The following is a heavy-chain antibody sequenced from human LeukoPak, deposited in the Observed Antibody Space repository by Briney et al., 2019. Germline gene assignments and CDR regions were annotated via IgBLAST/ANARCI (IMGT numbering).Heavy chain of an antibody. V-gene: IGHV3-11*04. Sequence: GSLRLSCAATGFTVSNNYMSWVRQAPGRGLEWISHISNFGDIIHYADSVEGRFTISRDNAKNSLYLQMDSLRAEDTAVYYCAKDATAVVGTVYMDVWGKGTTVTISS. CDR3: AKDATAVVGTVYMDV. D-gene: IGHD6-13*01. CDR2: ISNFGDII. J-gene: IGHJ6*03. CDR1: GFTVSNNY.